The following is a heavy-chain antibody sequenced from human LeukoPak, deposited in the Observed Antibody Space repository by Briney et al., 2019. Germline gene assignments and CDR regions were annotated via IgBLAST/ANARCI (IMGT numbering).Heavy chain of an antibody. Sequence: KAGGSLRLSCAASGFTFSHYSMNWVRQAPGKGLEWVSSISASSSFIYYADSLKGRFTISRDNAKNSLYLQMNSLRAEDTAVYYCARLTYHYDSSSYSDAFDIWGQGTMVTVSS. J-gene: IGHJ3*02. D-gene: IGHD3-22*01. CDR1: GFTFSHYS. CDR2: ISASSSFI. V-gene: IGHV3-21*04. CDR3: ARLTYHYDSSSYSDAFDI.